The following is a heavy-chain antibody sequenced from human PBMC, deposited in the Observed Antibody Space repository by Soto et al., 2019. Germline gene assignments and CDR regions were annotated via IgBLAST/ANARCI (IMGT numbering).Heavy chain of an antibody. V-gene: IGHV3-23*01. J-gene: IGHJ4*02. CDR2: ISGSGTTA. D-gene: IGHD3-10*01. CDR3: ARQGELLQSFCSITRCQGPFDY. CDR1: GFIFSSYA. Sequence: PGGSLRLSCAASGFIFSSYAMSWVRQAPGKGLEWVSAISGSGTTAYYADSVKGRFTFSRDNSKKTMYLQMNSLRAEDTAVYYCARQGELLQSFCSITRCQGPFDYWGPGTLVTVSS.